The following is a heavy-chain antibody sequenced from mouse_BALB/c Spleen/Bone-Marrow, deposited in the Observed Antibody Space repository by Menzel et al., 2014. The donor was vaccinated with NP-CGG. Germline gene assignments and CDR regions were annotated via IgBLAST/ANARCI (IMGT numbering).Heavy chain of an antibody. CDR1: GFTFSSFG. V-gene: IGHV5-17*02. Sequence: DVMLVKSGGGLVQPGGSRKLSCAASGFTFSSFGMHWVRQAPEKGLEWVAYISNGSSTIYYADTVKGRFTISRDNPKNTLFLQMTSLRSEDTAMYYCARKGAMITHYYAMDYWGQGTSVTVSS. D-gene: IGHD2-4*01. J-gene: IGHJ4*01. CDR2: ISNGSSTI. CDR3: ARKGAMITHYYAMDY.